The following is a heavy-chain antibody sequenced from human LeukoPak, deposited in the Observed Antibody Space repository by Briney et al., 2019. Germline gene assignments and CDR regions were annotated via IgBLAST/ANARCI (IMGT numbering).Heavy chain of an antibody. J-gene: IGHJ5*02. D-gene: IGHD4-17*01. V-gene: IGHV3-74*01. CDR2: FNSDGRTT. CDR3: ARGSDETVTISGWFDP. CDR1: GFTLSNHW. Sequence: GGSLRLSCAASGFTLSNHWMHWARKGPGKGLLWVSRFNSDGRTTTYADSVKGRFTISRDNAKNTLYLQMNSLRVEDTAVYYCARGSDETVTISGWFDPWGQGTLVTVSS.